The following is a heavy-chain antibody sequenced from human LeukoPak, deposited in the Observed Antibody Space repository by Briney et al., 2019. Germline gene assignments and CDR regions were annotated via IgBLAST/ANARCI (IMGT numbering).Heavy chain of an antibody. Sequence: GGSLRLSCAASGFTFSSYSMNWVRQAPGKGLEWVSSISSSSSYIFYSDSVKGRFTISRDNAKDSLYLQMNSLRAEDTAVYYCARQYSSSWYYFDYWGQGTLVTVSS. V-gene: IGHV3-21*01. CDR1: GFTFSSYS. D-gene: IGHD6-13*01. CDR3: ARQYSSSWYYFDY. CDR2: ISSSSSYI. J-gene: IGHJ4*02.